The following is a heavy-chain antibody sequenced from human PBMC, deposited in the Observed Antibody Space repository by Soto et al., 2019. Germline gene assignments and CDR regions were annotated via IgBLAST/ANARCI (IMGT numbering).Heavy chain of an antibody. D-gene: IGHD2-21*01. V-gene: IGHV4-34*01. CDR1: GGSFSGYY. Sequence: SETLSLTCAVYGGSFSGYYWSWIRQPPGKGLEWIGEINHSGSTNYNPSLKSRVTISVDTSKNQFSLKLSSVTAADTAVYYCARGVPFSLLYYYYYMDVWGKGTTVTVSS. CDR3: ARGVPFSLLYYYYYMDV. CDR2: INHSGST. J-gene: IGHJ6*03.